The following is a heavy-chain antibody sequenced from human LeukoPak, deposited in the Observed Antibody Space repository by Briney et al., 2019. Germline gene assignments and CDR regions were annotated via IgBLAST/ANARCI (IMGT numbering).Heavy chain of an antibody. CDR1: GFTSSNYA. Sequence: GGSLRLSCVASGFTSSNYAMTWVRQAPGKGLEWVSTVSGPGTDTYYVDSLKGRFTISRDNSKQTVYLQMKNLRHEDTAIYYCAGYCGADCFSGIDHWGQGTLVTVSS. V-gene: IGHV3-23*01. D-gene: IGHD2-21*02. CDR2: VSGPGTDT. J-gene: IGHJ4*02. CDR3: AGYCGADCFSGIDH.